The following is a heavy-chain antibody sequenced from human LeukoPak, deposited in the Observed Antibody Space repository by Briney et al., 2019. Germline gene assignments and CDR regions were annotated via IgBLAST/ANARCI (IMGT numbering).Heavy chain of an antibody. V-gene: IGHV4-39*07. CDR1: GGSTSSSSYY. D-gene: IGHD6-13*01. CDR3: ARDPNGYSSSWYPIDTFFDY. Sequence: SETLSLTCTVSGGSTSSSSYYWGWIRQPPGKGLEWIGSIYYSGSTYYNPSLKSRVTISVDTSKNQFSLKLSSVTAADTAVYYCARDPNGYSSSWYPIDTFFDYWGQGTLVTVSS. CDR2: IYYSGST. J-gene: IGHJ4*02.